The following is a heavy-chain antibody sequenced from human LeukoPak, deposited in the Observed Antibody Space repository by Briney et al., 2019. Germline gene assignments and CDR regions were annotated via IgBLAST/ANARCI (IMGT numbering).Heavy chain of an antibody. D-gene: IGHD6-19*01. CDR3: VYGLGQWLVGYYYYYMDV. CDR2: ISGYNGHA. V-gene: IGHV1-18*04. J-gene: IGHJ6*03. CDR1: GYTFSSYG. Sequence: GASVKVSCKASGYTFSSYGISWVRQAPGQGLEWMGWISGYNGHANYAQKLQARVTMTTDTSTYTAYMELSRLRSDDTAVYYCVYGLGQWLVGYYYYYMDVWGKGTTVTVSS.